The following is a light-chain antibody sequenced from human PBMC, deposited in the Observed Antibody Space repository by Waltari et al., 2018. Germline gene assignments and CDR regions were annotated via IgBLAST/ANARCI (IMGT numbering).Light chain of an antibody. CDR1: SSAIGAYNA. J-gene: IGLJ3*02. V-gene: IGLV2-14*03. CDR3: SSKTTRDTRL. Sequence: QSALTQPASVSGSPGQSITISCTGTSSAIGAYNAFSWYQQHPGKAPKVVIYDVHNRPSGVSNRFSGSMSGNTASLTISGLQTEDEADYYCSSKTTRDTRLFGGGTKLTVL. CDR2: DVH.